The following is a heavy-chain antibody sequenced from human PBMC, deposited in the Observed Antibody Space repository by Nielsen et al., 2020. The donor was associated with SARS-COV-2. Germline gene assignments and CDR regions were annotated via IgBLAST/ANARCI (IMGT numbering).Heavy chain of an antibody. CDR2: IDPSDSYT. J-gene: IGHJ4*02. V-gene: IGHV5-10-1*01. CDR3: ARPASGTYQNPDS. CDR1: GYSFTSNW. Sequence: GESLKISCKGSGYSFTSNWITWVRQVHGKGLEWAGRIDPSDSYTNYSPSFQGHVTISVDRAISTAFLQWSSLRASDSAMYYCARPASGTYQNPDSWGQGTLVTVTS. D-gene: IGHD1-26*01.